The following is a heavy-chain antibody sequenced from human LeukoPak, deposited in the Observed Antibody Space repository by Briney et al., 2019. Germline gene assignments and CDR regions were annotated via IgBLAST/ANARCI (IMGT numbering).Heavy chain of an antibody. CDR3: ARRPVTTGFWYFDL. V-gene: IGHV4-4*07. D-gene: IGHD4-17*01. CDR1: GGSISSYY. J-gene: IGHJ2*01. Sequence: SETLSLTCTVSGGSISSYYWSWIRQPAGKGLEWIGRIYTSGSTNYNPSLKSRVTMSVDTSKNQFSLKLSSVTAADTAVYYCARRPVTTGFWYFDLWGRGTLVTVSS. CDR2: IYTSGST.